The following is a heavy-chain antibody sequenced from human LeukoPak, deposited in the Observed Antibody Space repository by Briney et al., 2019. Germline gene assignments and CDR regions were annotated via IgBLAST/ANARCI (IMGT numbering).Heavy chain of an antibody. CDR3: ARETYYYDSSGYSGPGFDY. Sequence: SETLSLTCTVSGGSISSGGYYWSWIRQHPGKGLEWIGYIYYSGSTYYNPSLKSRVTISVDTSKNQFSLKLSSVTAADTAVYYCARETYYYDSSGYSGPGFDYWGQGTPVTVSS. CDR2: IYYSGST. V-gene: IGHV4-31*03. CDR1: GGSISSGGYY. D-gene: IGHD3-22*01. J-gene: IGHJ4*02.